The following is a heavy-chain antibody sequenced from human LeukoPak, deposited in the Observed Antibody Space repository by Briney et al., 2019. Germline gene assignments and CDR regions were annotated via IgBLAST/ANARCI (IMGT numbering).Heavy chain of an antibody. CDR3: ARDLLEWYFDY. Sequence: GGSLRLSCAASGLTVSSTYMSWVRQTPGKGLEWVSVIYSGGSTYYADSVKGRFPISRDNSKNTLYLQMNSLRAEDTAVYYCARDLLEWYFDYWGQGTLVTVSS. D-gene: IGHD3-3*01. V-gene: IGHV3-66*01. CDR2: IYSGGST. J-gene: IGHJ4*02. CDR1: GLTVSSTY.